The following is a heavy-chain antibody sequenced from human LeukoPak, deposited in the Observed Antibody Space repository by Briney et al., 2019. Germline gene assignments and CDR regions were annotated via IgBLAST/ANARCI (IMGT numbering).Heavy chain of an antibody. D-gene: IGHD3-10*01. CDR3: ARRVVFYYGSGSSETNWFDP. V-gene: IGHV4-39*01. CDR2: IYYSGST. J-gene: IGHJ5*02. CDR1: GGSISSSSYY. Sequence: PSETLSLTCTVSGGSISSSSYYWGWIRQPPGKGLEWIGSIYYSGSTYYNPSLKSRVTISVDTSKNQFSLKLSSVTAADTAVYYCARRVVFYYGSGSSETNWFDPWGQGTLVTVSS.